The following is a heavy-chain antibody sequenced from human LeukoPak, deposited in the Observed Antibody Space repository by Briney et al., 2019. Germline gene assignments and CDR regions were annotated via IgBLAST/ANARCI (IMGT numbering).Heavy chain of an antibody. Sequence: SETLSLTCTVSGGSISSGGYYWSWIRQHPGKGLEWIGYIYYSGSTYYNPSLRSRVTMSVDTSKNQFSLKLSSETAADTAVYYCARGLRDEDRHYNYYYMDVWGKGTTVTVSS. CDR2: IYYSGST. CDR3: ARGLRDEDRHYNYYYMDV. CDR1: GGSISSGGYY. V-gene: IGHV4-31*03. D-gene: IGHD2-21*01. J-gene: IGHJ6*03.